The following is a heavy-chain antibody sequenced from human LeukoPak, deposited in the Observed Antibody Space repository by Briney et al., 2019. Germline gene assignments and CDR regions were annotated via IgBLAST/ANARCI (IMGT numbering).Heavy chain of an antibody. V-gene: IGHV4-61*01. CDR3: ARGGSGSYYKTDY. D-gene: IGHD1-26*01. J-gene: IGHJ4*02. CDR1: GHSISSGYY. CDR2: IYYSGST. Sequence: SETLSLTCTVSGHSISSGYYGTWIRQPPGKGLEWIGYIYYSGSTNYNSSLKSRATISLDTSENQISLMLTSMTAADTAVYYCARGGSGSYYKTDYWGQGILVTVSS.